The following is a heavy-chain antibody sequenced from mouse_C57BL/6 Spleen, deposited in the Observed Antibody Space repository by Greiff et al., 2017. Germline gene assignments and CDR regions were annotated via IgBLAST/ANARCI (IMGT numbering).Heavy chain of an antibody. J-gene: IGHJ2*01. CDR1: GYTFTDYE. Sequence: VQLQQSGAELVRPGASVTLSCKASGYTFTDYEMHWVKQTPVHGLEWIGAIDPETGGTAYNQKFKGKAILTADKSSSTADMELRSLTSEDSAVYYCTRSDWEGYFDYWGQGTTLTVSS. D-gene: IGHD4-1*01. V-gene: IGHV1-15*01. CDR3: TRSDWEGYFDY. CDR2: IDPETGGT.